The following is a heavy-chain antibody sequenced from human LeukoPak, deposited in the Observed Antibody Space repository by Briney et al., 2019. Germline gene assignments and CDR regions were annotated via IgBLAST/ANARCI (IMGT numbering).Heavy chain of an antibody. V-gene: IGHV3-7*01. J-gene: IGHJ4*02. Sequence: PGGSLRLSCAASGFTFSSYWMSWVRQAPGKGLGWVANIKQDGSEKYYVDSVKGRFTISRDNAKNSLYLQMNSLRAEDTAVYYCAREGQQLVQAFDYWGQGTLVTVSS. D-gene: IGHD6-13*01. CDR2: IKQDGSEK. CDR1: GFTFSSYW. CDR3: AREGQQLVQAFDY.